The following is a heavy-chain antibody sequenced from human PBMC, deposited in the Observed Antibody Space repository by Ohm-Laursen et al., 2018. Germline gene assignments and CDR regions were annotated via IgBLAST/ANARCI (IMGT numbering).Heavy chain of an antibody. Sequence: GSLRLSCASSGFTCSSYWIHWDRQAPGRGLVWVSRTNSDGSSTNYADSVKGRFTISRDNAKNTLYLQMNSLRAEDTAVYYCARDRVYGYSYPDYWGQGTLVTVSS. D-gene: IGHD5-18*01. J-gene: IGHJ4*02. CDR1: GFTCSSYW. V-gene: IGHV3-74*01. CDR3: ARDRVYGYSYPDY. CDR2: TNSDGSST.